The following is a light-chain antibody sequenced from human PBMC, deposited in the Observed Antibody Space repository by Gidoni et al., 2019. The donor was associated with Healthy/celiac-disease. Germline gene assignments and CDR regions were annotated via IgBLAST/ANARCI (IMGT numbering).Light chain of an antibody. Sequence: DIPMTQSPSSLSASVGDRVTITCRASQSISSYLHWYKQKPGKAPKLLIYAASSLQSGVPSRFSGSGYGTDFTLTISSLQPEDFATYYCQQSYSTPLTFGGGTKVEIK. V-gene: IGKV1-39*01. J-gene: IGKJ4*01. CDR3: QQSYSTPLT. CDR2: AAS. CDR1: QSISSY.